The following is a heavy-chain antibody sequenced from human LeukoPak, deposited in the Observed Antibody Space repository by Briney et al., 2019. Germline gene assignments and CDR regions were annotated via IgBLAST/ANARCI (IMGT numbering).Heavy chain of an antibody. CDR3: ARGWATTQYTYYFDY. Sequence: GGSLRLSCAASGFTFSSYGMHWVRQAPGKGLEWVAVIWFDGTNKYYADSVKGRFTISRDNSKNTLYLQMNSLRAEDTAVYYCARGWATTQYTYYFDYWGPGTLVTVSS. CDR1: GFTFSSYG. D-gene: IGHD5-12*01. J-gene: IGHJ4*02. V-gene: IGHV3-33*08. CDR2: IWFDGTNK.